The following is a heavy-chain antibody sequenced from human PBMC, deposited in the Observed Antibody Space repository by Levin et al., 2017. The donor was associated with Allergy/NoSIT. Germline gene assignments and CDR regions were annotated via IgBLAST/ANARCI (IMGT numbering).Heavy chain of an antibody. Sequence: ESLKISCTVSGGSFITSSYFWAWLRQPPGKGLEWLGSIYYSGTTYYNPSLKSRLPISIYTSTNQFSLKLRSVTAADTAVYYCARHTALLWFEELVFDSWGQGKLVAVSS. CDR3: ARHTALLWFEELVFDS. D-gene: IGHD3-10*01. CDR1: GGSFITSSYF. CDR2: IYYSGTT. V-gene: IGHV4-39*01. J-gene: IGHJ4*02.